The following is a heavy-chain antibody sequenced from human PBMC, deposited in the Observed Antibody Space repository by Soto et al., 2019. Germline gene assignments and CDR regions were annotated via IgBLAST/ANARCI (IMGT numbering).Heavy chain of an antibody. CDR1: GYTFTSYG. Sequence: ASVKVSCKASGYTFTSYGISWVRQAPGQGLEWMGWISAYNGNTNYAQKLQGRVTMTTDTSTSTAYMELRSLRSDDTAVYYCARDRYYYDSSGYRHDAFDIWDQGTMVTV. CDR2: ISAYNGNT. J-gene: IGHJ3*02. D-gene: IGHD3-22*01. CDR3: ARDRYYYDSSGYRHDAFDI. V-gene: IGHV1-18*01.